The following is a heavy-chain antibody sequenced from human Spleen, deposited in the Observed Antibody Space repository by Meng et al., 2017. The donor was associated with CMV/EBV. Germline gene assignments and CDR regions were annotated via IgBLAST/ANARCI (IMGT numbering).Heavy chain of an antibody. D-gene: IGHD6-13*01. CDR3: ARAGIAASLPGVYFDY. J-gene: IGHJ4*02. Sequence: SGFTFSDYYINWIRQASGEGLEWVSYISSGGSTIYYADSVKGRFTISRDNAKNSLYLQMNSLRAEDTAVYYCARAGIAASLPGVYFDYWGQGTLVTSPQ. V-gene: IGHV3-11*04. CDR2: ISSGGSTI. CDR1: GFTFSDYY.